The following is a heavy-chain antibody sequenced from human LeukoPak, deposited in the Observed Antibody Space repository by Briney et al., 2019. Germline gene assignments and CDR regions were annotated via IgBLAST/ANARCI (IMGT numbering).Heavy chain of an antibody. CDR2: INWNGGST. J-gene: IGHJ4*02. D-gene: IGHD3-22*01. CDR3: AREGYYDSSGYFDY. V-gene: IGHV3-20*04. CDR1: GFTFDDYG. Sequence: PGGSLRLSCAASGFTFDDYGMSWVRQAPGKGLEWVSGINWNGGSTGYADSMKGRFTISRDNAKNSLYLQMNSLRAEDTALYYCAREGYYDSSGYFDYWGQGTLVTVSS.